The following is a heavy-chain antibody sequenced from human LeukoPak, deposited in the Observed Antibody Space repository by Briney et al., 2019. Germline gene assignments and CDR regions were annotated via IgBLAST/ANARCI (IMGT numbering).Heavy chain of an antibody. V-gene: IGHV3-7*01. D-gene: IGHD6-19*01. Sequence: GGSLRLSCATSGFTFSSFWMSWVRQAPGKGLEWVANINQGGGEKNYVDSVKGRFTISRDSAKSSLYLQMNSLRAEDTAVYYCARDSLGTSSGWFDPWGQGTLVTVSS. CDR1: GFTFSSFW. J-gene: IGHJ5*02. CDR3: ARDSLGTSSGWFDP. CDR2: INQGGGEK.